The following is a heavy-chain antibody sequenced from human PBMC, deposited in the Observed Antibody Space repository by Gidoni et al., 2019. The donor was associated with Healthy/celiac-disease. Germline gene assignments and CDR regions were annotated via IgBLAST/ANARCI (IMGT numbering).Heavy chain of an antibody. V-gene: IGHV4-30-2*01. D-gene: IGHD3-10*01. CDR1: GGSISSGGYS. CDR3: AKGSYYENWFDP. CDR2: IYHSGST. Sequence: QLQLQESGSGLVKPSQPLSLTFAVSGGSISSGGYSWSWIRQPPGKGLEWIGYIYHSGSTYYNPSLKSRVTISVDRSKNQCSLKLSSVTAADTAVYYCAKGSYYENWFDPWGQGTLVTVSS. J-gene: IGHJ5*02.